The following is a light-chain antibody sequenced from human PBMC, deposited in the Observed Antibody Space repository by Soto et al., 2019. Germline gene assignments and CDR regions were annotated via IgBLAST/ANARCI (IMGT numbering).Light chain of an antibody. CDR2: GAS. CDR1: QTITCTY. V-gene: IGKV3-20*01. CDR3: QQYGRSKRWT. Sequence: EVVLTQFPGTLYLSPGERATLSCRASQTITCTYFAWYQQKPGQAPRLLIHGASTRATGIPDRFSGGGTGTDFNLNISRVEPEDFAMYSCQQYGRSKRWTFGQGTKVEVK. J-gene: IGKJ1*01.